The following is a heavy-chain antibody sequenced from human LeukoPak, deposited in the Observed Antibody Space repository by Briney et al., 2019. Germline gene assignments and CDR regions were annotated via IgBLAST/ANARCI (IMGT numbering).Heavy chain of an antibody. CDR3: ARAYYGDYWNDY. D-gene: IGHD4-17*01. CDR2: ISSSGRTK. V-gene: IGHV3-48*03. J-gene: IGHJ4*02. Sequence: PGGSLRLSCAASGFTFSSYEMNWVRQAPGKGLEWVSYISSSGRTKYYADSVKGRFTISRDNAKNSLYLQMNSLRAEDTAVYYCARAYYGDYWNDYWGQGTLVTVSS. CDR1: GFTFSSYE.